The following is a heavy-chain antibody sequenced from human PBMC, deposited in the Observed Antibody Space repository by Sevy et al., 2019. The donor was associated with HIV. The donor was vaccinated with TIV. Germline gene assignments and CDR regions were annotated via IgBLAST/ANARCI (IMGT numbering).Heavy chain of an antibody. CDR3: AKDFLYLGELSFAPFDY. CDR1: GFTFSSYG. V-gene: IGHV3-30*02. J-gene: IGHJ4*02. CDR2: IRYDGSNK. Sequence: GGSLRLSCAASGFTFSSYGMHWVRQAPGKGLEWVAFIRYDGSNKYYADSVKGRFTISRDNSKNTLYLQMNSLRAEDTAVYYCAKDFLYLGELSFAPFDYWGLGTLVTVSS. D-gene: IGHD3-16*02.